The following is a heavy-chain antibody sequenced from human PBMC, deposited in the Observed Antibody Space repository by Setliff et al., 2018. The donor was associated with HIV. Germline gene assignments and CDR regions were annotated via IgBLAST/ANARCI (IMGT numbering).Heavy chain of an antibody. Sequence: PSETLSLTCTVSGGSISSGSYYWTWIRQPAGKGLEWIGRIYTTGRTNYNPSLNSRVTMSADTSKNQFSLKLSSVTAADTAVYYCVRGGIAAADKRDINFWGQGTMVTVSS. V-gene: IGHV4-61*02. D-gene: IGHD6-13*01. CDR1: GGSISSGSYY. J-gene: IGHJ3*01. CDR3: VRGGIAAADKRDINF. CDR2: IYTTGRT.